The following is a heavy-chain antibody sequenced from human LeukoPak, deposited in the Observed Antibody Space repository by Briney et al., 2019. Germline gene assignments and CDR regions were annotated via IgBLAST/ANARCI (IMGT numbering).Heavy chain of an antibody. CDR2: IFDSGDT. D-gene: IGHD4/OR15-4a*01. CDR3: TRRLSNGATLNYFDY. CDR1: GGSISSYY. Sequence: SETLSLTCTVSGGSISSYYWSWIRQTPGRGPEWIGNIFDSGDTNYNPSLQSRVTISVDTSKKQFSLKLRSVTAADTAVYYCTRRLSNGATLNYFDYWGQGTLVTVSS. J-gene: IGHJ4*02. V-gene: IGHV4-59*08.